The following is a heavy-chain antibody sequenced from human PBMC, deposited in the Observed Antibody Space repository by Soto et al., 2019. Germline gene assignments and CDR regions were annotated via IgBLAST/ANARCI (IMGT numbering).Heavy chain of an antibody. CDR1: GGSISSGGYS. V-gene: IGHV4-30-2*01. Sequence: QLQLQESGSGLVKPSQTLSLTCAVSGGSISSGGYSWSWIRQPPGKGLEWIGYIYHSGSTYYNPSLNSLVILSLDRFMHQFFLNLIPVTAADTAAYYRAAGVIFGVVPLDYWGQGTLVTVSS. J-gene: IGHJ4*02. CDR3: AAGVIFGVVPLDY. CDR2: IYHSGST. D-gene: IGHD3-3*01.